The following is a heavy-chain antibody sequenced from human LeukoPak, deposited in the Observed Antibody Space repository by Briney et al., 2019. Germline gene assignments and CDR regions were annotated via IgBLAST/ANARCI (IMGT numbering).Heavy chain of an antibody. CDR2: IYSGGST. CDR1: GFTVSSNF. Sequence: GGSLRLSCAASGFTVSSNFMSWVRQAPGKGLEWVSVIYSGGSTYYADSVKGRFTISRDNSKNTLYLQMNSLRAEDTAVYYCARSSGPLTRDFDLWGRGTLVTDSS. V-gene: IGHV3-53*01. J-gene: IGHJ2*01. D-gene: IGHD3-3*01. CDR3: ARSSGPLTRDFDL.